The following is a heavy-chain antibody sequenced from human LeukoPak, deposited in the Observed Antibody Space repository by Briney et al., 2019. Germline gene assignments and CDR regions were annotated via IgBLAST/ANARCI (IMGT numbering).Heavy chain of an antibody. J-gene: IGHJ4*02. CDR3: ARGGYYYDSSGYFDY. CDR1: GGSISSYY. CDR2: IYYSGST. Sequence: SETLSLTCTVSGGSISSYYWSWIRQPPGKGLEWVGYIYYSGSTNYNPSLKSRVTISVDTSKNQFSLKLSSVTAADTAVYYCARGGYYYDSSGYFDYWGQGTLVTVSS. V-gene: IGHV4-59*01. D-gene: IGHD3-22*01.